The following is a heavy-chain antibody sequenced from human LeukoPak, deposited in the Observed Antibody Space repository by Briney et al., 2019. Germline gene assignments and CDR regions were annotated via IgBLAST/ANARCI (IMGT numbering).Heavy chain of an antibody. CDR3: ARDRGFYRSTYGDYLL. CDR2: IYYSGST. CDR1: GGSISSSSYY. D-gene: IGHD4-17*01. Sequence: SETLSLTCTVSGGSISSSSYYWGWIRQPPGKGLEWIGSIYYSGSTNYNPSLKSRVTISVDTSKNQFSLKLSSVTAADTAVYYCARDRGFYRSTYGDYLLWGQGTLVTVSS. V-gene: IGHV4-39*07. J-gene: IGHJ4*02.